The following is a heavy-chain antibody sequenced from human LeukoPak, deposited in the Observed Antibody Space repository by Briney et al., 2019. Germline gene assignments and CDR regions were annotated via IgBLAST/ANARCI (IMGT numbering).Heavy chain of an antibody. CDR1: GGSISSGAYY. CDR2: IRYSGST. V-gene: IGHV4-31*03. D-gene: IGHD4-23*01. J-gene: IGHJ4*02. CDR3: ARTKGGNSAFDY. Sequence: SETLSLTCTVSGGSISSGAYYWSWIRQHPGKGLEWIGYIRYSGSTYYNPSLKSRITMSVDTSKYQFSLTLSSDTAADTAVYYCARTKGGNSAFDYWGQGFLVTVSS.